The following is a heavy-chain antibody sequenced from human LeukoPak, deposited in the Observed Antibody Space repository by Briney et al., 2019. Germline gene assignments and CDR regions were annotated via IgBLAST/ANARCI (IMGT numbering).Heavy chain of an antibody. V-gene: IGHV3-48*03. D-gene: IGHD3-22*01. CDR2: ISSSGSTI. CDR3: ARVPYYDSSGYYFYFQH. J-gene: IGHJ1*01. CDR1: GFTFRSYW. Sequence: GGSLRLSCAASGFTFRSYWMIWVRQAPGKGLEWVSYISSSGSTIYYADSVKGRFTISRDNAKNSLYLQMNSLRAEDTAVYYCARVPYYDSSGYYFYFQHWGQGTLVTVSS.